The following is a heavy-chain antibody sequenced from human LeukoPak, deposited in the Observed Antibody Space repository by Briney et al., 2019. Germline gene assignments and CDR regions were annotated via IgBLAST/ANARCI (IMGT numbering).Heavy chain of an antibody. J-gene: IGHJ4*02. CDR2: IKGDGSDK. Sequence: GGSLRLSCAASGFTCSSYWMSWVRQAPGKGLEWVGNIKGDGSDKYYVDSVKGRFTISRDNAKNSLYLQMNSLRAEDTAVYYCARDPAAWDYWGQGTLVTVSS. V-gene: IGHV3-7*01. CDR3: ARDPAAWDY. CDR1: GFTCSSYW. D-gene: IGHD2-2*01.